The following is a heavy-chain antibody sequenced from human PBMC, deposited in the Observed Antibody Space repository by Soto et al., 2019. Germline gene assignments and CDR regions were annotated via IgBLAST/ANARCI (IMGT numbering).Heavy chain of an antibody. J-gene: IGHJ4*02. Sequence: EVQLVESGGGLVKPGESLRLSCTASGLTLTDAWMKWVRQAPGKGLEWVGRIKSKTNGGTADYAAPVRVRVTILRDDSKNMLYLQMNSLKTDDTAVYYGACSRDSRAVHFDSWGQGTLVTVSS. CDR1: GLTLTDAW. D-gene: IGHD3-22*01. CDR2: IKSKTNGGTA. CDR3: ACSRDSRAVHFDS. V-gene: IGHV3-15*07.